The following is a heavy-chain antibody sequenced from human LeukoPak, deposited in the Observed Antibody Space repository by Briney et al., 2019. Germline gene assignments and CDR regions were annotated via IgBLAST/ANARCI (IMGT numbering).Heavy chain of an antibody. Sequence: GGSLRLSCAASGFTFSSYSMNCVRQAPGKGLEWVSSISSSSSYIYYADSVKGRFTISRDNAKNSLYLQMNSLRAEDTAVYYCARGDDILTGPDYWGQGTLVTVSS. CDR3: ARGDDILTGPDY. V-gene: IGHV3-21*01. CDR2: ISSSSSYI. J-gene: IGHJ4*02. CDR1: GFTFSSYS. D-gene: IGHD3-9*01.